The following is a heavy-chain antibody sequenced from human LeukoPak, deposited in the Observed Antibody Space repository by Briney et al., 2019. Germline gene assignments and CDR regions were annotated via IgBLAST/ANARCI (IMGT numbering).Heavy chain of an antibody. D-gene: IGHD5-24*01. CDR1: GFTVSSNY. J-gene: IGHJ3*02. CDR3: ASPDPTIGTLNDAFDI. Sequence: GGSLRLSCAASGFTVSSNYMSWVRQAPGKGLEWVSVIYSGGGTYYADSVKGRFTISRDNSKNTLYLQMNSLRAEDTAVYYCASPDPTIGTLNDAFDIWGQGTMVTVSS. CDR2: IYSGGGT. V-gene: IGHV3-53*01.